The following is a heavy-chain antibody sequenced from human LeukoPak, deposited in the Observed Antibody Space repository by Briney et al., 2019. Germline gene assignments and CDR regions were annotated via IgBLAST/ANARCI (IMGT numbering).Heavy chain of an antibody. CDR1: GFTFSSYG. J-gene: IGHJ4*02. V-gene: IGHV3-30*18. CDR2: ISYDGSNK. D-gene: IGHD3-22*01. CDR3: AKLNYYDSSGYSYDDY. Sequence: GGSLRLSCAASGFTFSSYGTHWVRQAPGKGLEWVAVISYDGSNKYYADSVKGRFTISRDNSKNTLYLQMNSLRAEDTAVYYCAKLNYYDSSGYSYDDYWGQGTLVTVSS.